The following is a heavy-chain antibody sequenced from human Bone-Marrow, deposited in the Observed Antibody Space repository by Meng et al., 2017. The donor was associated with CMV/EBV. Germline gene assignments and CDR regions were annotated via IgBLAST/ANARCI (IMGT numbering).Heavy chain of an antibody. Sequence: GESLKISCAASGFTFSSYAMSWVRQAPGKGLEWVSGINWNGGSTGYADSVKGRFTISRDNAKNSLYLQMNSLRAEDTALYYCARGSKAFGVVIIGYFDYWGQGTLVTVSS. CDR3: ARGSKAFGVVIIGYFDY. D-gene: IGHD3-3*01. CDR1: GFTFSSYA. V-gene: IGHV3-20*04. CDR2: INWNGGST. J-gene: IGHJ4*02.